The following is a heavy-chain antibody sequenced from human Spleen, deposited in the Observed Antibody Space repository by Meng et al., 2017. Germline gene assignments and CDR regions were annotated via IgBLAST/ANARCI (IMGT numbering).Heavy chain of an antibody. CDR3: TTGPFDY. CDR2: IRSNTNSGAT. CDR1: GFNFSNAW. J-gene: IGHJ4*02. Sequence: EVQLVESGGGLVKPGGSLTLSCAASGFNFSNAWMNWVRQTPGKGLEWVCRIRSNTNSGATDYAKPVRARFTISRDDSTNTLFLQMYNLQIDDTAIYYCTTGPFDYWGQGALVTVSS. V-gene: IGHV3-15*01.